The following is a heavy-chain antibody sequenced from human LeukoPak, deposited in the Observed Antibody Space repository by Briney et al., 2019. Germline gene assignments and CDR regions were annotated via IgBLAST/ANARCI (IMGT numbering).Heavy chain of an antibody. V-gene: IGHV4-59*01. CDR3: ARDLPRGRWLQSGAFDI. CDR2: IYYRGST. CDR1: GGSISSYY. D-gene: IGHD5-24*01. J-gene: IGHJ3*02. Sequence: PSETLSLTCTVSGGSISSYYWSWIRQPPGKRLEWIGYIYYRGSTNYNPSLKSRVTISVDTSKNPFSLKLSSVTAADTAVYYCARDLPRGRWLQSGAFDIWGQGTMVTVSS.